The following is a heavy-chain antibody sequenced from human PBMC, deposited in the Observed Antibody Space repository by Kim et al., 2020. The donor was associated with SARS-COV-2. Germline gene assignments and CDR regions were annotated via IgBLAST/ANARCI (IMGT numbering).Heavy chain of an antibody. D-gene: IGHD2-2*01. J-gene: IGHJ4*02. CDR2: IIPIFGTT. V-gene: IGHV1-69*13. Sequence: ASVKVSCKASGGTFSSYAISWVRQAPGQGLEWMGGIIPIFGTTNYAQKFQGRVTITADESTSTAYMELSSLRSEDTAVYYCARARDYIVVVPAPTHGPEPLYYWGEGTLVTVSS. CDR3: ARARDYIVVVPAPTHGPEPLYY. CDR1: GGTFSSYA.